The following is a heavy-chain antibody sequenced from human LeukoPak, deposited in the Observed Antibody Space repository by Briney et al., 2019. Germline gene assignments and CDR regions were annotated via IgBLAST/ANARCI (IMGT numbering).Heavy chain of an antibody. CDR3: ARVNVASYDFWSGYFPGSDWFDP. CDR2: INPSGGST. J-gene: IGHJ5*02. CDR1: GYTFTSYY. V-gene: IGHV1-46*01. D-gene: IGHD3-3*01. Sequence: ASVKVSCKASGYTFTSYYMHWVRQAPGQGLEWMGLINPSGGSTSYAQKFQGRVTMTRDTSTSTVYMELSSLRSEDTAVYYYARVNVASYDFWSGYFPGSDWFDPWGQGTLVTVSS.